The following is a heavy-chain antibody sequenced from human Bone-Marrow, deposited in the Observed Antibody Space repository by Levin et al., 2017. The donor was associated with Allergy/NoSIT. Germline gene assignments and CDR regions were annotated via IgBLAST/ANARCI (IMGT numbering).Heavy chain of an antibody. CDR1: GGSISSSSYY. D-gene: IGHD4-17*01. Sequence: SETLSLTCTVSGGSISSSSYYWGWIRQPPGKGLEWIGSIYYSGSTYYNPSLKSRVTISVDTSKNQFSLKLSSVTAADTAVYYCARDKDYGDYVTGRDKYYFDYWGQGTLVTVSS. CDR2: IYYSGST. V-gene: IGHV4-39*07. CDR3: ARDKDYGDYVTGRDKYYFDY. J-gene: IGHJ4*02.